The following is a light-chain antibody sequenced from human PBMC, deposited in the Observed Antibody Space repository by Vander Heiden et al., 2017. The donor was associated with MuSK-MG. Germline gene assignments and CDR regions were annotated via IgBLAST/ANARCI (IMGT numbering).Light chain of an antibody. Sequence: PGQSITISCTGTSSDVGGYYFVSWYQQHPGKAPKLIIYDVSDRPSGVSNRFSGSKSANSASLTISGLQAEDEADYYCSSYTTSNTLYVFGPGTKVTVL. CDR1: SSDVGGYYF. J-gene: IGLJ1*01. CDR2: DVS. V-gene: IGLV2-14*03. CDR3: SSYTTSNTLYV.